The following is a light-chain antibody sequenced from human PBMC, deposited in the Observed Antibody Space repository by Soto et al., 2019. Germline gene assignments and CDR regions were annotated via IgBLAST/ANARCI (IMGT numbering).Light chain of an antibody. Sequence: DIVRTHSPDSVAVSLGERATINCKSSQRVLYSSNNKNYLAWYQQKPGQPPKALIYWASTRESGVPDRFSGSESGADFTLTISSLQSEDFAVYYCQQYNNWPRPFGQGTKVDI. CDR1: QRVLYSSNNKNY. J-gene: IGKJ1*01. CDR2: WAS. CDR3: QQYNNWPRP. V-gene: IGKV4-1*01.